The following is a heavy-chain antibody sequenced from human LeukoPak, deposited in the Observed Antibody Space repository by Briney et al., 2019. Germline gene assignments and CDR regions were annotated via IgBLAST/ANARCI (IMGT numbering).Heavy chain of an antibody. CDR1: GFTFSSYW. Sequence: GGSLRLSCAASGFTFSSYWMSWVRQAPGKGLEWVANIKQDGSEKYYVDSVKGRFTISRDNAKNSLYLQMNSLRAEDTAVYYCARSPPIAARLYYYYYYMDVWGKGTTVTVSS. CDR2: IKQDGSEK. V-gene: IGHV3-7*01. D-gene: IGHD6-6*01. J-gene: IGHJ6*03. CDR3: ARSPPIAARLYYYYYYMDV.